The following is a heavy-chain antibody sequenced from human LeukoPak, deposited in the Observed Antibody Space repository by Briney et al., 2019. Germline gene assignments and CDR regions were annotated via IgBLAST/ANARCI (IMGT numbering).Heavy chain of an antibody. CDR3: VRGVAVSGFDY. CDR2: TYYRSKWFN. Sequence: SQTLSLTCAISGDSVSRNSAAWNWNRQSPSRGLEWLGRTYYRSKWFNDYAVSVQSRITINPDTSTNQVSLQLNSVTPEDTAVYYCVRGVAVSGFDYWGQGTLVTVSS. CDR1: GDSVSRNSAA. J-gene: IGHJ4*02. D-gene: IGHD5/OR15-5a*01. V-gene: IGHV6-1*01.